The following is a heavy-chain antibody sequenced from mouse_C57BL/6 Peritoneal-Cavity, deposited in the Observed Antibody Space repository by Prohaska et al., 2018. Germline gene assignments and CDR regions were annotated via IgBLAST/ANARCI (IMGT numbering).Heavy chain of an antibody. CDR2: IYPGSGST. D-gene: IGHD3-2*02. Sequence: SVKMSCKASGYTFTSYWITWVMQRPGQGLEWIGDIYPGSGSTNYNEKFKSKATLTVDTSSSTAYMQLSSLTSEDSAVYYCANQAYFDYWGQGTTLTVSS. CDR1: GYTFTSYW. CDR3: ANQAYFDY. V-gene: IGHV1-55*01. J-gene: IGHJ2*01.